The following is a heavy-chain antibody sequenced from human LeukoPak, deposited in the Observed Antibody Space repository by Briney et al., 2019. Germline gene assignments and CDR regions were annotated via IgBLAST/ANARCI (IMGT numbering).Heavy chain of an antibody. CDR1: GFTFSSYG. CDR2: ISSSSSTI. J-gene: IGHJ6*03. D-gene: IGHD2-15*01. CDR3: ARDMACSGGSCYYYYMDV. Sequence: PGRSLRLSCAASGFTFSSYGMNWVRQAPGKGLEWVSYISSSSSTIYYADSVKGRFTISRDNAKNSLYLQMNSLRAEDTAVYYCARDMACSGGSCYYYYMDVWGKGTTVTVSS. V-gene: IGHV3-48*04.